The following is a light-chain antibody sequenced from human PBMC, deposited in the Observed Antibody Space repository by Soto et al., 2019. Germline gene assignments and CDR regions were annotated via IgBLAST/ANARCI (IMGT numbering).Light chain of an antibody. Sequence: QSVLTQPPSASGTPGQGVTISCSGSSSNIGSYAVNWYQQVPGTAPKLLIYRNDQRPSGVPDQFSGSKFGTSASLAISGLQSEDEAVYYCAVWDDSLNGPVFGGGTKVTVL. J-gene: IGLJ2*01. CDR3: AVWDDSLNGPV. CDR1: SSNIGSYA. CDR2: RND. V-gene: IGLV1-44*01.